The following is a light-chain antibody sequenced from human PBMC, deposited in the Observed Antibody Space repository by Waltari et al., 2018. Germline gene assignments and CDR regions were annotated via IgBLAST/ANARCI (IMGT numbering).Light chain of an antibody. V-gene: IGLV2-14*03. Sequence: QSALTQPASVSGSPGQSITISCTGTNSDVGGYDYVSCYQQHPGKAPTLIIYDVSNRPSGVSNRFSGSKSGNTASLTISGLQAEDEADYYCNSYTSSSTRVFGGGTKLTVL. J-gene: IGLJ2*01. CDR2: DVS. CDR1: NSDVGGYDY. CDR3: NSYTSSSTRV.